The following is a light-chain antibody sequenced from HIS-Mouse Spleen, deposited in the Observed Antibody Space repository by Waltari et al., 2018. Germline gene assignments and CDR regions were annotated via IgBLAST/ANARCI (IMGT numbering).Light chain of an antibody. Sequence: SYVLTQPPSVSVAPGKTARITCGGNNIGSKSVHWYQQKPGQAPVLVVYDDSDRPSGMRERFSGSNSGNTATLTISRVEAGDEADYYCQVWDSSSDHPYVFGTGTKVTVL. CDR3: QVWDSSSDHPYV. CDR2: DDS. CDR1: NIGSKS. V-gene: IGLV3-21*03. J-gene: IGLJ1*01.